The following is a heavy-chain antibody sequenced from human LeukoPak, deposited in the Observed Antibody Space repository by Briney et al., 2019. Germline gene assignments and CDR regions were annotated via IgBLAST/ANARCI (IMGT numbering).Heavy chain of an antibody. V-gene: IGHV4-39*01. CDR1: GFTFSDYY. J-gene: IGHJ4*02. CDR2: IYYSGST. D-gene: IGHD1-1*01. CDR3: ARRHNWNDGDY. Sequence: LRLSCAASGFTFSDYYMSWIRQPPGKGLEWIGSIYYSGSTYYNPSFKSRVTISVDTSKNQFSLKLSSVTAADTAVYYCARRHNWNDGDYWGQGTLVTVSS.